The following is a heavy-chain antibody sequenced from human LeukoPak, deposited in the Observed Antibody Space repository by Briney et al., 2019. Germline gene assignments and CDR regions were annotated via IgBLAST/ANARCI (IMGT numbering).Heavy chain of an antibody. J-gene: IGHJ4*02. CDR2: INWNGGST. Sequence: PGGSLRLSCAASGFIFDDYGMSWVRQAPGKGLEWVSGINWNGGSTGYADSVKGRFTISRDNSKNTLYLQMNSLRAEDTAVYYCANPIGSGSDKDYWGQGTLVTVSS. CDR3: ANPIGSGSDKDY. CDR1: GFIFDDYG. D-gene: IGHD1-26*01. V-gene: IGHV3-20*04.